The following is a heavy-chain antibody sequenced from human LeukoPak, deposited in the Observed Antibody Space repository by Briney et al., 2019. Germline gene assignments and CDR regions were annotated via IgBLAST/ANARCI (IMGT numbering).Heavy chain of an antibody. D-gene: IGHD3-22*01. CDR2: INPNSGGT. V-gene: IGHV1-2*02. CDR3: ATHNTMIVVVRPYDAFDI. Sequence: ASVKVSCKASGYTFTGYYMHWVRQARGQGLEWMGWINPNSGGTNYAQKFQGRVTMTRDTSISTAYMGLSRLRSDDTAVYYCATHNTMIVVVRPYDAFDIRGQGTMVTVSS. J-gene: IGHJ3*02. CDR1: GYTFTGYY.